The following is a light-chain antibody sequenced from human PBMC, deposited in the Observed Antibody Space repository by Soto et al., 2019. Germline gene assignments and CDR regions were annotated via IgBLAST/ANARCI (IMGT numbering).Light chain of an antibody. J-gene: IGKJ1*01. V-gene: IGKV3-11*01. CDR1: HSVSSY. CDR3: QQRCQSVT. CDR2: DAS. Sequence: EVVLTNSAATLSLSPGQRASLHFRASHSVSSYLAWYQQKPGQAPRLLIYDASNRATGIPARFSGSGSGTDFTLTISSLEAEDFGVYYCQQRCQSVTFGQGTRVDI.